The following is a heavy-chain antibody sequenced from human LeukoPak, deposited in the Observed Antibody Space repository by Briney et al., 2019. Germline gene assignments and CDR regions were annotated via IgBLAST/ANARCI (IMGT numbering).Heavy chain of an antibody. CDR2: ISKSGTDT. Sequence: GSVRLYCAASGFTFSTYSMNWVRQAPGKGLEWVSSISKSGTDTYYADSVKGRFTISRDNAKNSLYLQMNSLRAEDTALYYCAREGREDTEYFDYWGQGTLVTVSS. V-gene: IGHV3-21*01. D-gene: IGHD5-18*01. CDR3: AREGREDTEYFDY. CDR1: GFTFSTYS. J-gene: IGHJ4*02.